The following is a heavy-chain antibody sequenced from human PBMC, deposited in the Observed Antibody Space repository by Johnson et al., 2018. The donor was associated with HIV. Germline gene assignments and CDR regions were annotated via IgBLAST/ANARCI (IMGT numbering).Heavy chain of an antibody. V-gene: IGHV3-33*08. Sequence: QMLLVESGGGVVQPGRSLRLSCAASGFTFSSYAMHWVRQAPGKGLEWVAFIRYDGSNKYYVDSVKGRFTISRDNAKNSLYLQMNSLRAEDTAVYYCARTARRYFVDAFDIWGQGTMVTVSS. CDR1: GFTFSSYA. J-gene: IGHJ3*02. CDR3: ARTARRYFVDAFDI. D-gene: IGHD3-9*01. CDR2: IRYDGSNK.